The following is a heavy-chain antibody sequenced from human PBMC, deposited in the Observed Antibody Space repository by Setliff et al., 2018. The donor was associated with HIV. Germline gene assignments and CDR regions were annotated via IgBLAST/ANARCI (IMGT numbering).Heavy chain of an antibody. CDR2: IYSTDTT. V-gene: IGHV4-4*09. D-gene: IGHD1-1*01. Sequence: PSETLSLTCTVSAVSIGGYSWSWIRQSPGKGLEWIGSIYSTDTTNHNPSLESRVTISVDKSKNQFSLTLVSVTAADTALYYCARSPSNHMTETGKKKTYYYYYMDVWGKGTTVTVSS. CDR1: AVSIGGYS. J-gene: IGHJ6*03. CDR3: ARSPSNHMTETGKKKTYYYYYMDV.